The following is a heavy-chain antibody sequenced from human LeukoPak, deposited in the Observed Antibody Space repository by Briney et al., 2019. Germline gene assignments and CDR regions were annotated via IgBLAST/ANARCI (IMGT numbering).Heavy chain of an antibody. CDR2: INWNGGST. CDR1: GFTFDDYG. CDR3: ARGSAAKDAFDF. J-gene: IGHJ3*01. D-gene: IGHD6-25*01. Sequence: PGGSLRLSCAASGFTFDDYGMSWVRQAPGKGLEWVSGINWNGGSTGYADSVKGRFTISRDNAKNTLYLQMNSLRAEDTAVYYCARGSAAKDAFDFWGQGTMVTVSS. V-gene: IGHV3-20*04.